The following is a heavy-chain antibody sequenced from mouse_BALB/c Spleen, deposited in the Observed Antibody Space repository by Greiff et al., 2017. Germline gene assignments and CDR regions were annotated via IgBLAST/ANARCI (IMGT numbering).Heavy chain of an antibody. CDR3: ARHDQGYYAMDY. J-gene: IGHJ4*01. CDR1: GFAFSSYD. V-gene: IGHV5-12-1*01. Sequence: EVQVVESGGGLVKPGGSLKLSCAASGFAFSSYDMSWVRQTPEKRLEWVAYISSGGGSTYYPDTVKGRFTISRDNAKNTLYLQMSSLKSEDTAMYYCARHDQGYYAMDYWGQGTSVTVSS. CDR2: ISSGGGST.